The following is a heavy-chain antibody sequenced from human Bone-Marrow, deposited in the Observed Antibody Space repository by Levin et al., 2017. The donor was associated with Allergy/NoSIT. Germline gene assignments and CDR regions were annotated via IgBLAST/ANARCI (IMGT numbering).Heavy chain of an antibody. Sequence: GGSLRLSCAASGFTFSTYWMTWVRQAPGKGLEWVANIKQDGSDKYYVDSVKGRFTISRDNAKNSLYLQMNSLRAEDTAVYYCARGPSYRCFDFWGQGTLVTVSS. V-gene: IGHV3-7*04. CDR3: ARGPSYRCFDF. J-gene: IGHJ4*02. CDR2: IKQDGSDK. D-gene: IGHD3-16*02. CDR1: GFTFSTYW.